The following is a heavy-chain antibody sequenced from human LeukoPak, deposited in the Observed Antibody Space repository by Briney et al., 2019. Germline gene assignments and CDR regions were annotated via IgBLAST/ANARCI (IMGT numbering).Heavy chain of an antibody. Sequence: SETLSLTCTVSGGSISNNNHYWGWIRQPPEKGLEWIGSIYNSGSAYNNPSLKSRVTISVDTSKNQFSLKLSSVTAADTAVYYCARQGYYYGSESYYNEAYMDVWGKGTTVTISS. D-gene: IGHD3-10*01. J-gene: IGHJ6*03. CDR1: GGSISNNNHY. V-gene: IGHV4-39*01. CDR2: IYNSGSA. CDR3: ARQGYYYGSESYYNEAYMDV.